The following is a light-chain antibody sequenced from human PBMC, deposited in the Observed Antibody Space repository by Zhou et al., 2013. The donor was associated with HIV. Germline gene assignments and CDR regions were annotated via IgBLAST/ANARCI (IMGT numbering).Light chain of an antibody. Sequence: DIQLTQSPSFLSASVGDRVTITCRASQDIISYLAWYQQKPGKAPKLLIYAASSLQSGVPSRFSGSGSGTEFTLTISSLQPDDFASYYCQQCKTYPYTFGQGTKLEIK. J-gene: IGKJ2*01. CDR1: QDIISY. V-gene: IGKV1-9*01. CDR3: QQCKTYPYT. CDR2: AAS.